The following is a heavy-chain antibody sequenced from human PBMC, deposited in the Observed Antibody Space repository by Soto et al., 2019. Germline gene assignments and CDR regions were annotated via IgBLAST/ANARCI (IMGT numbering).Heavy chain of an antibody. Sequence: PXEXLKIYCKSSGYXFTSYLIGWVRHMPGKGLEWMGIIYPGDSDTRYSPSFQGQVTISADKSIITAYLQWSSPKDPDPAMHYCARSPGIQLWYGFHAFDIWGQGTMGTVSS. V-gene: IGHV5-51*01. J-gene: IGHJ3*02. CDR2: IYPGDSDT. D-gene: IGHD5-18*01. CDR3: ARSPGIQLWYGFHAFDI. CDR1: GYXFTSYL.